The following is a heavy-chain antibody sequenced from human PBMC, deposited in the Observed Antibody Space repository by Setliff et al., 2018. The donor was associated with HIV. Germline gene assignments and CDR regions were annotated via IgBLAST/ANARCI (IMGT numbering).Heavy chain of an antibody. CDR2: IIPSFGTA. CDR3: ARDLKDDGADP. Sequence: ASVKVSCKASGGTFSSYAISWVRQAPGQGLEWMGGIIPSFGTANYAQKFQGRVTITADESTSTAYMELSSLRSEDTAVYYCARDLKDDGADPWGQGTLVTVSS. CDR1: GGTFSSYA. D-gene: IGHD1-1*01. V-gene: IGHV1-69*13. J-gene: IGHJ5*02.